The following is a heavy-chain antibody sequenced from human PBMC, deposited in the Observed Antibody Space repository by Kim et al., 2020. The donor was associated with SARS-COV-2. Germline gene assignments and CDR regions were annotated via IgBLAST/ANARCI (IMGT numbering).Heavy chain of an antibody. V-gene: IGHV4-31*03. J-gene: IGHJ3*02. CDR2: IYYSGST. CDR3: ARDQGVTMVRGVIGAFDI. Sequence: SETLSLTCTVSGGSISSGGYYWSWIRQHPGKGLEWIGYIYYSGSTYYNPSLKSRVTISVDTSKNQFSLKLSSVTAADTAVYYCARDQGVTMVRGVIGAFDIWGQGTMVTVSS. D-gene: IGHD3-10*01. CDR1: GGSISSGGYY.